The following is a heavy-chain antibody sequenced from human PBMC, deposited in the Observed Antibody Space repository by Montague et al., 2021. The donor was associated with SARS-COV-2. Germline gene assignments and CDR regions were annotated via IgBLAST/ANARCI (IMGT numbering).Heavy chain of an antibody. CDR2: INHSGST. CDR3: ARVRYYGSGTSLGMDV. Sequence: SETLSLTCAVYGGSFSGYYWSWIRQPPGKGQGWVGEINHSGSTNYNPSLTRRVTISVDTSKNQFSLKLNSVTAAATAVYYCARVRYYGSGTSLGMDVWGQGTPVTVSS. J-gene: IGHJ6*02. CDR1: GGSFSGYY. D-gene: IGHD3-10*01. V-gene: IGHV4-34*01.